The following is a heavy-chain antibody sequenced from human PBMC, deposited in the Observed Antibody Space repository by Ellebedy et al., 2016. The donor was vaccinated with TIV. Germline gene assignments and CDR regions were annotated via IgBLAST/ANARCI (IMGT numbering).Heavy chain of an antibody. Sequence: SETLSLXCTVSGGSISSGGYYWSWIRQHPGKGLEWIGYIYYSGSTNYNPSLKSRVTISVDTSKNQFSLKLSSVTAADTAVYYCARDPAGGWFDPWGQGTLVTVSS. D-gene: IGHD1-26*01. J-gene: IGHJ5*02. CDR3: ARDPAGGWFDP. CDR1: GGSISSGGYY. CDR2: IYYSGST. V-gene: IGHV4-61*08.